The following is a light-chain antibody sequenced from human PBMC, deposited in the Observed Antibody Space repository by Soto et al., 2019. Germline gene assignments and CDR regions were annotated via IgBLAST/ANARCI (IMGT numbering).Light chain of an antibody. CDR1: QSLVHSDGKTY. Sequence: DVVMTQSPLSLPVTLGQPASISCRSSQSLVHSDGKTYLNWFQQRPGQSPRRVIYKVSNRDSGVPDRFSGSGSGTDFTLKISRVEAEDVGFYYCMQGTHWPPYTFGQGTKLEIK. CDR3: MQGTHWPPYT. CDR2: KVS. V-gene: IGKV2-30*02. J-gene: IGKJ2*01.